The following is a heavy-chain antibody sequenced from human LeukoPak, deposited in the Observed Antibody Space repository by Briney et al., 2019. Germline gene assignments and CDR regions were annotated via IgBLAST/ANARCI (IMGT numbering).Heavy chain of an antibody. CDR1: GYTFTGYY. Sequence: ASVKVSSKASGYTFTGYYMHWVRQAPGQGLEWMGWINPNSGGTNYAQKFQGRVTMTRDTSISTAYMELSRLRSDDTAVYYCARGIGIAAAGTWSYYYYYYMDVWGKGTTVTVSS. D-gene: IGHD6-13*01. CDR3: ARGIGIAAAGTWSYYYYYYMDV. V-gene: IGHV1-2*02. CDR2: INPNSGGT. J-gene: IGHJ6*03.